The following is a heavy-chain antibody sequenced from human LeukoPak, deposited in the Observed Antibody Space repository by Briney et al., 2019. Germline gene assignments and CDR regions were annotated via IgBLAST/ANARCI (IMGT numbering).Heavy chain of an antibody. D-gene: IGHD2-2*01. V-gene: IGHV3-15*01. J-gene: IGHJ4*02. CDR1: GFSFIDAW. Sequence: NPGGSLRLSCEASGFSFIDAWMNWVRQAPGKGLEWVGRIKSTTDGCTADHAAPVKGRFTISRDDSKNILYLQMNSLKSEDTAVYYCTTRGTVPMTIPLDYWGQGTLVTVSS. CDR2: IKSTTDGCTA. CDR3: TTRGTVPMTIPLDY.